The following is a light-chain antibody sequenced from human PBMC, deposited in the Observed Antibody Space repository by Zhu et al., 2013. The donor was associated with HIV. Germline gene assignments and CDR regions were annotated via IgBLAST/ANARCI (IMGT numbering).Light chain of an antibody. V-gene: IGKV1-5*03. CDR3: QHVNNNAA. J-gene: IGKJ3*01. CDR2: QAS. CDR1: QSVMNW. Sequence: DIQMTQSPSTLSASVGDRVTITCRASQSVMNWLAWYQQKPGKAPNLLIFQASILEGGVPSRFSGSGSGTEFTLIISNLQPEDFATYYCQHVNNNAAFGPGTKVDV.